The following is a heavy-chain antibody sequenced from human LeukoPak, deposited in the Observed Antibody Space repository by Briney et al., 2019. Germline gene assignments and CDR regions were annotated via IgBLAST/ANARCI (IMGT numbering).Heavy chain of an antibody. CDR2: IHDDGVVT. J-gene: IGHJ4*02. V-gene: IGHV3-7*01. D-gene: IGHD3-16*01. CDR1: GFTFTAYA. Sequence: GGSLRLSCAASGFTFTAYAMSWFRQTPEKGLEWVANIHDDGVVTHYVDSVKGRFTISRDNARNSVNLQLNSLRVEDTAFYYCARGRGWVDHWGQGTLVTVYS. CDR3: ARGRGWVDH.